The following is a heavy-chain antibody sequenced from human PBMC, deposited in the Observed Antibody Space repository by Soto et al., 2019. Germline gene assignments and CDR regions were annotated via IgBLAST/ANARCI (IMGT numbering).Heavy chain of an antibody. CDR3: ARVGGGDYFDY. CDR2: ISYDGSNK. J-gene: IGHJ4*02. V-gene: IGHV3-30-3*01. CDR1: GFTFSSYA. D-gene: IGHD3-16*01. Sequence: QVQLVESGGGVVQPGRSLRLSCAASGFTFSSYAMHWVRQAPGKGLEWVAVISYDGSNKYYADSVKGRFTISRDNSKNKLYLQMNSLRAEDTAVYYCARVGGGDYFDYWGQGTLVTVSS.